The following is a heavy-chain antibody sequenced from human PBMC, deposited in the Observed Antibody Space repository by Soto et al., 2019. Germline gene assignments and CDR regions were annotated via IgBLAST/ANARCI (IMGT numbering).Heavy chain of an antibody. D-gene: IGHD6-6*01. J-gene: IGHJ6*03. CDR1: GYTFTSYD. CDR3: ARSIAARLYYYYMDV. CDR2: MNPNSGNT. Sequence: ASVKVSCQASGYTFTSYDINWVRQATGQGLEWMGWMNPNSGNTGYAQKFQGRVTMTRNTSISTAYMELSSLRSEDTAVYYCARSIAARLYYYYMDVWGKGTTVTVS. V-gene: IGHV1-8*01.